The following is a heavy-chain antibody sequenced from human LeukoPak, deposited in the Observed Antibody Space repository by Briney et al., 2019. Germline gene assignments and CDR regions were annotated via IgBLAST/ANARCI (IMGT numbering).Heavy chain of an antibody. J-gene: IGHJ4*02. D-gene: IGHD3-3*01. Sequence: GGSLRLSCAASGFTVSSNYVSWVRQAPGKGLEWVSVIYSGGSTYYADSVKGRFTISRDNSKNTLYLQMNSLRAEDTAVYYCARDRGFWSGYFDYWGQGTLVTVSS. V-gene: IGHV3-66*02. CDR1: GFTVSSNY. CDR2: IYSGGST. CDR3: ARDRGFWSGYFDY.